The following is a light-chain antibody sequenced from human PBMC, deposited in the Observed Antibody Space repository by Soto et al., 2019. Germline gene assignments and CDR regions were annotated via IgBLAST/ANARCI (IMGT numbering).Light chain of an antibody. V-gene: IGLV2-14*03. Sequence: QSALTQPASVSVSPGQSITISCTGTNSDVAVYNYVSWYQRHPGKAPKLMNYDVSNRPSGVSNRFSGSKSGNTASLTIPGLEAEDEADYYRSSYSRSSSVFGTGTKLTVL. CDR3: SSYSRSSSV. J-gene: IGLJ1*01. CDR2: DVS. CDR1: NSDVAVYNY.